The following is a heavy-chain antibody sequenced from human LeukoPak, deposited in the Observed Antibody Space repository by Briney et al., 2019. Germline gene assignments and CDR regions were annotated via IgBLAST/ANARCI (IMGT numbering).Heavy chain of an antibody. CDR2: IDSSGSSA. V-gene: IGHV3-11*04. Sequence: NPGGSLRLSCAASGFTFSDYYMSWIRQAPGKGLEWVSYIDSSGSSAFYADSVKGRFTISRDNAKNSLYLQMNSLRAEDTAVYYCATETIGRHYDYWGQGTLLTVSS. D-gene: IGHD1-14*01. CDR3: ATETIGRHYDY. CDR1: GFTFSDYY. J-gene: IGHJ4*02.